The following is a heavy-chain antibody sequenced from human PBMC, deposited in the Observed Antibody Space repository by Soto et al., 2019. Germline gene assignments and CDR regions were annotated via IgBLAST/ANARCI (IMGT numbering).Heavy chain of an antibody. V-gene: IGHV4-39*01. CDR3: ARLLRYDILTGYDYYFDY. CDR1: GGSISSSSYY. CDR2: IYYSGST. Sequence: QLQLQESGPGLVKPSETLSLTCTVSGGSISSSSYYWGWIRQPPGKGLEWIGSIYYSGSTYYNPSLKSRVTISVDTSKNQFSLKLSSVTAADTAVYYCARLLRYDILTGYDYYFDYWGQGTLVTVSS. J-gene: IGHJ4*02. D-gene: IGHD3-9*01.